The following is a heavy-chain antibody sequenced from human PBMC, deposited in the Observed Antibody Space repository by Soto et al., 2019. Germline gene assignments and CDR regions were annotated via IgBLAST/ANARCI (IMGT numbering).Heavy chain of an antibody. Sequence: PSETLSLTCTVSGDSISSYYWTWIRQPPGKGLEWIGYIHSSGSTNHNPSFKSRVTMSVDTSKNHFSLRLSSVTTADTAVYYCARFGRGDSYYGMDVWGQGTTVTVSS. CDR1: GDSISSYY. V-gene: IGHV4-4*09. D-gene: IGHD2-21*02. CDR3: ARFGRGDSYYGMDV. J-gene: IGHJ6*02. CDR2: IHSSGST.